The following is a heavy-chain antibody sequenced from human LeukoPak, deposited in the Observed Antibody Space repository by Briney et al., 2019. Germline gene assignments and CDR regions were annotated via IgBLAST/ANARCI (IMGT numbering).Heavy chain of an antibody. CDR1: GFSITNYA. J-gene: IGHJ5*02. CDR3: AASIVMDIHFDP. D-gene: IGHD3-16*01. V-gene: IGHV3-23*01. Sequence: GGSLRLSCAASGFSITNYAMSWVRQAPGKGLEWVSTVTGSGDNTYNADSVKGRFTISRDNSKSTLYLQMSSLRADDTAVYYCAASIVMDIHFDPWGQGTLVTASS. CDR2: VTGSGDNT.